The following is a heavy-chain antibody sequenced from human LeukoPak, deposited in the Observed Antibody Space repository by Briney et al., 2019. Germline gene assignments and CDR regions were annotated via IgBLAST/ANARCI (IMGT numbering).Heavy chain of an antibody. CDR3: ARSLYDFWSGYPYFDY. CDR1: GGSISSYY. D-gene: IGHD3-3*01. V-gene: IGHV4-4*09. CDR2: IYTSGST. Sequence: SETLSPTCTVSGGSISSYYWSWIRQPPGKGLEWIGYIYTSGSTNYNPSLKSRVTISVDTSKNQFSLKLSSVTAADTAVCYCARSLYDFWSGYPYFDYWGQGTLVTVSS. J-gene: IGHJ4*02.